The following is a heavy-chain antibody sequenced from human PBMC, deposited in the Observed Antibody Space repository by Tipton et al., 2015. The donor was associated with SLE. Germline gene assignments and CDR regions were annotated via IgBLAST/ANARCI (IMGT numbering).Heavy chain of an antibody. V-gene: IGHV3-53*05. CDR3: AREVNWTGGSFDY. D-gene: IGHD2-8*02. Sequence: SLRLSCAGSGFNVRSNYMTWVRQAPGKGLEWVGVVHSGGITYYADSVKGRFFISRDNSNNTLYLQMNSLRSEDTAIYFCAREVNWTGGSFDYWGQGTLVTVSS. J-gene: IGHJ4*02. CDR2: VHSGGIT. CDR1: GFNVRSNY.